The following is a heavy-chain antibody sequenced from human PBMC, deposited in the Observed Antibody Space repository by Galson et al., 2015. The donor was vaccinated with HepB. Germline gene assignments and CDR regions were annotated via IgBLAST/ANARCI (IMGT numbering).Heavy chain of an antibody. D-gene: IGHD4-17*01. V-gene: IGHV3-7*03. Sequence: SLRLSCAASGFTLSTYWMSWVRQAPGEGLEWVANIKEDGSETYYVDSVRGRFTISRDNAKNSLYLQMYSLRAEDTAVYYCANYGARRGWFGPWGQGTLVTVSP. CDR2: IKEDGSET. CDR1: GFTLSTYW. J-gene: IGHJ5*02. CDR3: ANYGARRGWFGP.